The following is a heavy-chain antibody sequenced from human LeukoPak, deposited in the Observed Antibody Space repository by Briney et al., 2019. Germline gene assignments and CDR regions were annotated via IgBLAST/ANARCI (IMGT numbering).Heavy chain of an antibody. J-gene: IGHJ4*02. D-gene: IGHD2-21*02. CDR3: ARDGEAYCGGDCYEFDY. CDR2: ISSSGSTI. CDR1: GFTFSDYY. Sequence: GGSLRLSCAASGFTFSDYYMSWIRQAPGKGLEWVSYISSSGSTIYYADSVKGRFTISRDNSKNTLYLQMNSLRAEDTAVYYCARDGEAYCGGDCYEFDYWGQGTLVTVSS. V-gene: IGHV3-11*04.